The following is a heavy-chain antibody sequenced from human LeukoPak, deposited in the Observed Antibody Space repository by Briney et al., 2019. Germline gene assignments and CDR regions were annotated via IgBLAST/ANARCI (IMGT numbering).Heavy chain of an antibody. CDR1: GGSISSYY. D-gene: IGHD6-13*01. Sequence: SETLSLTCTVSGGSISSYYWSWIRQPPGEGLEWIGYIYYSGSTNYNPSLKSRVTISVDTSKNQFSLKLSSVTAADTAVYYCARARYSSSWYGGYKAFDYRGQGTLVTVSS. CDR3: ARARYSSSWYGGYKAFDY. V-gene: IGHV4-59*01. CDR2: IYYSGST. J-gene: IGHJ4*02.